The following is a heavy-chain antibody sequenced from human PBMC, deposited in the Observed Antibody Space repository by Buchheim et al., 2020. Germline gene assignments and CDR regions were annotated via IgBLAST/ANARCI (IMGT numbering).Heavy chain of an antibody. J-gene: IGHJ4*02. CDR3: ARDHRGDYVLRYFDY. CDR1: GYTFTSYY. V-gene: IGHV1-46*01. D-gene: IGHD4-17*01. CDR2: INPSGGST. Sequence: QVQLVQSGAEVKKPGASVKVSCKASGYTFTSYYMHWVRQAPGQGLELMGIINPSGGSTSYAQKFQGRVTMTRDTSTRTVYMELSSLRSEDTAVYYCARDHRGDYVLRYFDYWGQGTL.